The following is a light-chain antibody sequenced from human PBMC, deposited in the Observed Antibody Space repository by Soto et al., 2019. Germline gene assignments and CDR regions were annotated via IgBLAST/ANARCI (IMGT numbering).Light chain of an antibody. CDR3: QQNQDIPPT. CDR1: QSIDTY. V-gene: IGKV1-39*01. CDR2: VAS. Sequence: DIQMTQSPSSLSASVGDRVTVTCRASQSIDTYLNWYQQRPGQAPKLLIYVASTLQSGVPSRFSGSGSGTHFTHTISSLQPEDFATYYCQQNQDIPPTFGQGTRVERK. J-gene: IGKJ1*01.